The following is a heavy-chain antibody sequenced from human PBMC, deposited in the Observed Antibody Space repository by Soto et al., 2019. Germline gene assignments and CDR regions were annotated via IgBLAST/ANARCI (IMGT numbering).Heavy chain of an antibody. CDR1: GGTFSSYA. Sequence: SVKVSCKASGGTFSSYAISWVRQAPGQGLEWMGGIIPIFGTANYAQKFQGRVTITADESTSTAYMELSSLRSEDTAVYYCARGRKDIVVVPAAMWYYYYGMDVWGQGTTVTVSS. V-gene: IGHV1-69*13. J-gene: IGHJ6*02. CDR2: IIPIFGTA. CDR3: ARGRKDIVVVPAAMWYYYYGMDV. D-gene: IGHD2-2*01.